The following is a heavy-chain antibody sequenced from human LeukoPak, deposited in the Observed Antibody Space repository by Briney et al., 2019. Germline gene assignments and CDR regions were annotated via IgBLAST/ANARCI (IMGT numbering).Heavy chain of an antibody. V-gene: IGHV3-74*01. J-gene: IGHJ4*02. CDR1: GFPFSNYW. Sequence: GGSLRLSCAASGFPFSNYWMHWVRYAPGKGMVWVSRVNSDGSTTSYADSVKGRFTISRDNAENTLYMRMNSLRPEDTAVYYCARGYYSSSRFDSWGQGTLVTVSS. D-gene: IGHD6-13*01. CDR3: ARGYYSSSRFDS. CDR2: VNSDGSTT.